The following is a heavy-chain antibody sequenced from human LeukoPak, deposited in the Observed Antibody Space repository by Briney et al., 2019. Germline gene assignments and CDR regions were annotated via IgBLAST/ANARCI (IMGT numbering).Heavy chain of an antibody. D-gene: IGHD5-24*01. CDR3: ARGATISETGYFDF. CDR2: IDHRRDT. V-gene: IGHV4-34*01. J-gene: IGHJ4*03. Sequence: PSETLSLTCAVYGGSFSGYYWSWVRQSPGKGREWIAVIDHRRDTNYTPSVKSRVTISVATSNNHSSLKVTSPSASDPAVYYCARGATISETGYFDFWGQGTLVTVSS. CDR1: GGSFSGYY.